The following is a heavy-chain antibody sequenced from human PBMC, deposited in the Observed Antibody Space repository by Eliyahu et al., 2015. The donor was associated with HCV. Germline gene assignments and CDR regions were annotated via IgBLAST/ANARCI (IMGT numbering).Heavy chain of an antibody. D-gene: IGHD3-3*01. CDR2: INHSGST. CDR3: VGTNTIFGVVIHYYYGMDV. Sequence: QVQLQQWGAGLLKPSETLSLXCXXYGGSFSXXXWXWIRQPPGKGLEWIGEINHSGSTNYNPSLKSRVTISVDTSKNQFSLKLSSVTAADTAVYYCVGTNTIFGVVIHYYYGMDVWGQGTTVTVSS. CDR1: GGSFSXXX. J-gene: IGHJ6*02. V-gene: IGHV4-34*01.